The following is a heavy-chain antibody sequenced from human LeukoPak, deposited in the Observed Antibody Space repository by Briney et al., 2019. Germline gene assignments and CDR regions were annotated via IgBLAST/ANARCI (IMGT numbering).Heavy chain of an antibody. CDR2: ITPIFGTA. J-gene: IGHJ3*02. D-gene: IGHD5-24*01. V-gene: IGHV1-69*13. CDR1: GGTFSSYA. Sequence: ASVKVSCKASGGTFSSYAISWVRQAPGQGLEWMGGITPIFGTANYAQKFQGRVTITADESTSTAYMELSSLRSEDTDVYYCARGGGVEDGAFDIWGRGTMVTVSS. CDR3: ARGGGVEDGAFDI.